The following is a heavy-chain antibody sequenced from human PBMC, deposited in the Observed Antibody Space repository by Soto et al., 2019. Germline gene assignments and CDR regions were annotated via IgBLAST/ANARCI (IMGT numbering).Heavy chain of an antibody. V-gene: IGHV1-2*02. Sequence: QVQLVQSGAEVKKPGASVKVSCKASGYTFTGYYMHWVRQAPGQGLEWMGWINPNSGGTNYAQKFQGRVTMTRDTSISTAYMELSRLRSDDTAVYYCARDSYLPDSSGYGNWFDPWGQGALVTVSS. D-gene: IGHD3-22*01. CDR1: GYTFTGYY. CDR3: ARDSYLPDSSGYGNWFDP. J-gene: IGHJ5*02. CDR2: INPNSGGT.